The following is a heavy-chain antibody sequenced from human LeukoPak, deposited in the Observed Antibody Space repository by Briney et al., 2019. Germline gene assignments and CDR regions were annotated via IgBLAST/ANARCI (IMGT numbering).Heavy chain of an antibody. CDR2: IIGSAVNT. CDR1: GLTVSSYG. V-gene: IGHV3-23*01. CDR3: AKYTSGTSYRGLDQ. D-gene: IGHD3-10*01. J-gene: IGHJ4*02. Sequence: GGSLRLSCGASGLTVSSYGMSWVRQAPGKGLEWVSTIIGSAVNTYYADSVKGRFTISRDDSKNTVYLQMNSLRAEDAAVYSCAKYTSGTSYRGLDQWGQGTLVTVSS.